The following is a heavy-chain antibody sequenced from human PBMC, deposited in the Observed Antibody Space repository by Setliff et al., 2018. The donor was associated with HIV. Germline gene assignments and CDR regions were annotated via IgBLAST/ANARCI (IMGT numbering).Heavy chain of an antibody. CDR1: GFTFSSYA. V-gene: IGHV3-23*01. CDR2: ISGNRRRT. D-gene: IGHD6-19*01. Sequence: GSLRLSCAASGFTFSSYAMSWVRQAPGKGLEWVSGISGNRRRTHYADSVKGRFTISRDNSKNTLYLQMNSLRAEDTAVYYCAKERSSGWPFDYWGQGTLVTVSS. J-gene: IGHJ4*02. CDR3: AKERSSGWPFDY.